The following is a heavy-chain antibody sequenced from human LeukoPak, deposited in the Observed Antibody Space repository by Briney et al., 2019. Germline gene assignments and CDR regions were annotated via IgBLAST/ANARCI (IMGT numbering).Heavy chain of an antibody. CDR3: AKNSKVAATRGIDY. CDR1: GFTFSSYA. V-gene: IGHV3-30*04. CDR2: ISYDGSNK. J-gene: IGHJ4*02. D-gene: IGHD4-11*01. Sequence: GGSLRPSCAASGFTFSSYAMHWVRQAPGKGLEWVAVISYDGSNKYYADSVKGRFTISRDNSKNTLYLQMNSLRAEDTAVYYCAKNSKVAATRGIDYWGQGTLVTVSS.